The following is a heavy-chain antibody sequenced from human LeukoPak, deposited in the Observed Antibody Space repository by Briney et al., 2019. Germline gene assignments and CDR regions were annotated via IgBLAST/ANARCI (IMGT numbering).Heavy chain of an antibody. CDR1: GGSIRSYY. D-gene: IGHD5-12*01. J-gene: IGHJ4*02. V-gene: IGHV4-4*07. Sequence: SETLSLTCTVSGGSIRSYYWSWIRQPAGKGLEWIGRIYTSGSTNYNPSLKSRVTISVDKSKNQFSLKLSSVTAADTAVYYCAREGTLGWMVATGGFDYWGQGTLVTVSS. CDR2: IYTSGST. CDR3: AREGTLGWMVATGGFDY.